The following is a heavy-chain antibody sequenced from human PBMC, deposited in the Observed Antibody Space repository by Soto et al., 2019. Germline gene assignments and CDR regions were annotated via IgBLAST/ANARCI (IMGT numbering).Heavy chain of an antibody. J-gene: IGHJ6*02. CDR3: ARDYPDKAGRGMDV. Sequence: GASVKVSCKASGGTFSSYAISWVRQAPGQGLEWMGGIIPIFGTANYAQKFQGRVTITADESTSTAYMELSSLRSEDTAVYYCARDYPDKAGRGMDVWGQGTKVTVSS. CDR1: GGTFSSYA. V-gene: IGHV1-69*13. CDR2: IIPIFGTA. D-gene: IGHD1-26*01.